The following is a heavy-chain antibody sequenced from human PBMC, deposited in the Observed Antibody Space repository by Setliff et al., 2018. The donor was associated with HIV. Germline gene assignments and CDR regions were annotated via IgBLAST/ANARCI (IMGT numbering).Heavy chain of an antibody. CDR2: IYPGDSGT. CDR1: GYTFTGYY. CDR3: ARVDMGYYYDSSGYSHFDH. V-gene: IGHV5-51*01. D-gene: IGHD3-22*01. Sequence: ASVKVSCKASGYTFTGYYMHWVRQAPGQGLEWMGIIYPGDSGTRYRPSFQGQVTISADKSISTAYLQWSSLKASDTAMYYCARVDMGYYYDSSGYSHFDHWGQGTLVTVSS. J-gene: IGHJ4*02.